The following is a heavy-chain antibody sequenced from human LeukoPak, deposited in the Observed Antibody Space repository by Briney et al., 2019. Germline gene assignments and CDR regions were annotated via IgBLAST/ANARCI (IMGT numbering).Heavy chain of an antibody. CDR3: ARVIGWDEPFDI. CDR1: GFTLSSYW. Sequence: GGSLRLSCSASGFTLSSYWMHWVRQAPGKGLVWVSRINTDGSSTNYADSVKGRFTVSRDNARNTLYLQMNSLRAEDTAVYYCARVIGWDEPFDIWGQGTMVTVSS. D-gene: IGHD1-26*01. J-gene: IGHJ3*02. CDR2: INTDGSST. V-gene: IGHV3-74*01.